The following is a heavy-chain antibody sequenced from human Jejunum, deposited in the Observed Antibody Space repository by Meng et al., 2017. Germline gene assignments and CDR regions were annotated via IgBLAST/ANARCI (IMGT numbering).Heavy chain of an antibody. CDR1: GGSMSGYY. CDR2: IYYSGST. CDR3: ARDGFSIGHHFDY. D-gene: IGHD2-15*01. V-gene: IGHV4-59*01. J-gene: IGHJ4*02. Sequence: QGQLQESGPGLVKPSETLSLTCTVSGGSMSGYYWSWIRQPPGKGLEWIGYIYYSGSTNYNPPLKSRVTISVDTSKNQFSLKLSSVTAADTAVYYCARDGFSIGHHFDYWGQGTLVTVSS.